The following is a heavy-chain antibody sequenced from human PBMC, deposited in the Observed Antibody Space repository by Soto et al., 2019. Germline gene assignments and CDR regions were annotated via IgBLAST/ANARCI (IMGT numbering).Heavy chain of an antibody. D-gene: IGHD7-27*01. J-gene: IGHJ5*01. CDR2: IYWNDDK. V-gene: IGHV2-5*01. Sequence: SGPTLVNPTQTVTLTCAFSGFSLSTRGGGVGWIRQPPGKALEWIAIIYWNDDKRYSPSLRSRLTITKDTSKNQVVLTMTNMDPVDTATYCCAHRLRDPLTSNRFDPWGQGTLVTGS. CDR1: GFSLSTRGGG. CDR3: AHRLRDPLTSNRFDP.